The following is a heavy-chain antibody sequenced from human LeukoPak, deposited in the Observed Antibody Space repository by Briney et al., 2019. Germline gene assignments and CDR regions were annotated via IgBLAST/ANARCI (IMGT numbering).Heavy chain of an antibody. CDR1: GFTFSSYA. Sequence: RSGGSLRPSCAASGFTFSSYAMSWVRQAPGKGLEWVSAISGSGGSTYYADSVKGRFTISRDNSKNTLYLQMNSLRAEDTAVYYCAREPSWSGYYSNLHFDYWGQGTLVTVSS. CDR2: ISGSGGST. D-gene: IGHD3-3*01. V-gene: IGHV3-23*01. CDR3: AREPSWSGYYSNLHFDY. J-gene: IGHJ4*02.